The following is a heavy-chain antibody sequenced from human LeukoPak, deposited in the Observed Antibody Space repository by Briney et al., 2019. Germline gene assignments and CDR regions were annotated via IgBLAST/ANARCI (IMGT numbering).Heavy chain of an antibody. CDR3: ASPPNIAVAGNEGYFDY. Sequence: SETLSLTCAVYGGSFSGYYWSWLRQPPGKGLEWLGEINHGGSTNYNPSLKSRVTISVDTSKNQFSLKLSSVTAADTAVYYCASPPNIAVAGNEGYFDYWGQGTLVTVSS. CDR2: INHGGST. CDR1: GGSFSGYY. J-gene: IGHJ4*02. V-gene: IGHV4-34*01. D-gene: IGHD6-19*01.